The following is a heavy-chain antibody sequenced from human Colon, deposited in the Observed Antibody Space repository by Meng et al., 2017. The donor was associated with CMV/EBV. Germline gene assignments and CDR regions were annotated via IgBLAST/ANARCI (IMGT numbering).Heavy chain of an antibody. CDR1: RYTFINHD. J-gene: IGHJ5*02. Sequence: KASRYTFINHDIDWVRQAPGQGLEWMGWMNSNTGNTGYAQKFQGRVTMTRDTSTSTAYMELSSLRSDDTAIYYCARGSGSDGRDWFDLWGQGTLVTVSS. V-gene: IGHV1-8*01. CDR2: MNSNTGNT. CDR3: ARGSGSDGRDWFDL. D-gene: IGHD1-26*01.